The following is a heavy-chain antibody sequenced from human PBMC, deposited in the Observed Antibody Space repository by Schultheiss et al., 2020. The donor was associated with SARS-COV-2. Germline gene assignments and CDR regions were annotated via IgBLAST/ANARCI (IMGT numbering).Heavy chain of an antibody. D-gene: IGHD2-2*01. J-gene: IGHJ6*02. CDR1: GFTVSSNY. Sequence: GGSLRLSCAASGFTVSSNYMSWVRQAPGKGLEWVSVIYSGGSTYYADSRKGRFTISRDNAKNSLYLQMNSLRAEDTAVYYCARAEYLDYGMDVWGQGTTVTVSS. CDR2: IYSGGST. V-gene: IGHV3-53*01. CDR3: ARAEYLDYGMDV.